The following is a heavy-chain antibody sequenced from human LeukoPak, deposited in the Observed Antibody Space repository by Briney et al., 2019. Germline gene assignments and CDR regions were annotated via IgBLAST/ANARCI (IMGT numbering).Heavy chain of an antibody. CDR1: GFTFSDYY. J-gene: IGHJ4*02. D-gene: IGHD2-21*01. V-gene: IGHV3-11*04. CDR3: AREPRRYCGGDCQSDY. Sequence: PGGSLRLSCTASGFTFSDYYMTWIRQAPGKGLEWILYISISGSTMYYADSVKGRFTISRDNAKNSLSLQMNSLRAEDTAVYYCAREPRRYCGGDCQSDYWGQGTLVTVSS. CDR2: ISISGSTM.